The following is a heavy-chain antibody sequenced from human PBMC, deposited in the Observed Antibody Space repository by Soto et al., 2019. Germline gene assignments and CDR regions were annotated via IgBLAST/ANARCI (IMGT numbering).Heavy chain of an antibody. V-gene: IGHV1-46*01. D-gene: IGHD1-26*01. J-gene: IGHJ6*02. CDR3: ARDFYYSGSSSTKYYYGMDV. CDR1: GYTFTSYY. CDR2: INPSGGST. Sequence: ASVKVSCKASGYTFTSYYMHWVRQAPGQGLEWMGIINPSGGSTSYAQKFQGRVTMTRDTSTSTVYMELSSLRSEDTAVYYCARDFYYSGSSSTKYYYGMDVWGQGTTVTV.